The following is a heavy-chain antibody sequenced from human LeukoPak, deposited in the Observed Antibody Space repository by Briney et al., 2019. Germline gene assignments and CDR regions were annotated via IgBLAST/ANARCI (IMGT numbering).Heavy chain of an antibody. Sequence: GGSLRLSCAASGFTFSAYWMHWVRQAPGKGLVWVSRINGDGSSTSYAESVKGRFIISRDNDKNTVYLQMNSLRAEDTAVYYCARDLELTYYDSSGHDYWGQGTLVTVFS. CDR3: ARDLELTYYDSSGHDY. CDR1: GFTFSAYW. CDR2: INGDGSST. D-gene: IGHD3-22*01. V-gene: IGHV3-74*01. J-gene: IGHJ4*02.